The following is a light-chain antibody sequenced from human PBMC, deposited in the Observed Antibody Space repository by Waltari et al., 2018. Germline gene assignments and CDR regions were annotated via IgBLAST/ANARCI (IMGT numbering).Light chain of an antibody. J-gene: IGLJ2*01. CDR2: DVS. CDR3: SSQSSNDVVL. Sequence: QSALTQPASVSGSPGQSVTIFCAGTTNDVRAYNSVWWYQEYPGQAPRVIIYDVSDRPSGVSVRFSGSKSGNKASLTISGLQAEDEADYYCSSQSSNDVVLFGGGTKLTVL. V-gene: IGLV2-14*01. CDR1: TNDVRAYNS.